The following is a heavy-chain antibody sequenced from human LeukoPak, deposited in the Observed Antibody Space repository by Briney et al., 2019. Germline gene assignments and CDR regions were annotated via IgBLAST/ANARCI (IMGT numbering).Heavy chain of an antibody. CDR1: GGTFSSYA. Sequence: KVSCKASGGTFSSYAISWVRQAPGQGLEWMGGIIPIFGTANYAQKFQGRVTITTDESTSTAYMELSSLRSEDTAVYYCASFMVVTPTPTPFDYWGQGTLVTVSS. J-gene: IGHJ4*02. CDR2: IIPIFGTA. D-gene: IGHD4-23*01. V-gene: IGHV1-69*05. CDR3: ASFMVVTPTPTPFDY.